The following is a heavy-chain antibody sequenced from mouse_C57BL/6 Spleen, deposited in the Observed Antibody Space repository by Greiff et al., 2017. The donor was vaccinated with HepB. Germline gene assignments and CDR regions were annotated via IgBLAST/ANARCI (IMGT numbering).Heavy chain of an antibody. CDR1: GYSFTGYY. CDR2: INPSTGGT. Sequence: EVKVEESGPELVKPGASVKISCKASGYSFTGYYMNWVKQSPEKSLEWIGEINPSTGGTTYNQKFKAKATLTVDKSSSTAYMQLKSLTSEDSAVYYCARSLYYGSSYGFDYWGQGTTLTVSS. CDR3: ARSLYYGSSYGFDY. J-gene: IGHJ2*01. V-gene: IGHV1-42*01. D-gene: IGHD1-1*01.